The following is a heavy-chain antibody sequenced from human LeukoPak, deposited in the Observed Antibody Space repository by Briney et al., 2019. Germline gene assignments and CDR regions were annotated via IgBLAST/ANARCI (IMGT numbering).Heavy chain of an antibody. J-gene: IGHJ4*02. CDR1: GGSISSSSYY. Sequence: PSETLSLTCTVSGGSISSSSYYWGWIRQPPGKGLEWIGSIYYSGSTYYNPSLKSRVTISVDTSKNQFSLKLSSVTAADTAVYYCARGTAGRTYYYGSGSPLYYWGQGTLVTVSS. CDR2: IYYSGST. V-gene: IGHV4-39*01. CDR3: ARGTAGRTYYYGSGSPLYY. D-gene: IGHD3-10*01.